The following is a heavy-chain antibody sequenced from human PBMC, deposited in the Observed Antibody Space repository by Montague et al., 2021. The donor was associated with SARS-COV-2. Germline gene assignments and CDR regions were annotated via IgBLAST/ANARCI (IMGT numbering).Heavy chain of an antibody. Sequence: SETLSLTCAVYGGSFSAYYWSWIRQPPGKGLEWIGEINHSGSTNYNPSLKSRVTISVDTSKNQFSLKLSSVTAADTAVYYCARTEYISSWFGAKKWFDPWGQGTLVTVSS. CDR1: GGSFSAYY. D-gene: IGHD6-13*01. CDR2: INHSGST. V-gene: IGHV4-34*01. CDR3: ARTEYISSWFGAKKWFDP. J-gene: IGHJ5*02.